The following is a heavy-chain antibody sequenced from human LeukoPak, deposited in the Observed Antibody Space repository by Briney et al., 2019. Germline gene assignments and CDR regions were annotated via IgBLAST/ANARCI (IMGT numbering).Heavy chain of an antibody. J-gene: IGHJ1*01. Sequence: GGSLRLSCAASGFTFSSYGMHWVCQAPGKGLEWVAFIRYDGSNKYYADSVKGRFTISRDNSKNTLYLQMNSLRAEDTAVYYCAKATRQLGGGYFQHWGQGTLVTVSS. CDR3: AKATRQLGGGYFQH. V-gene: IGHV3-30*02. CDR1: GFTFSSYG. CDR2: IRYDGSNK. D-gene: IGHD6-6*01.